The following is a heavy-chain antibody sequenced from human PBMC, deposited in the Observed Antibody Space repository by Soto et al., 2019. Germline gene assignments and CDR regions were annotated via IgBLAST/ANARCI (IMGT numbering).Heavy chain of an antibody. CDR1: GFTFSSYG. Sequence: QVQLVESGGGVVQPGRSLRLSCAASGFTFSSYGMHWVRQAPGKGLEWVAVISYDGSNKYYADSVKGRFTISRDNSKNTLYLLMYSLRVEDTAVYYCVTERGSYRYYYGMDVWVQGTTVTVSS. D-gene: IGHD1-26*01. CDR2: ISYDGSNK. J-gene: IGHJ6*02. V-gene: IGHV3-30*03. CDR3: VTERGSYRYYYGMDV.